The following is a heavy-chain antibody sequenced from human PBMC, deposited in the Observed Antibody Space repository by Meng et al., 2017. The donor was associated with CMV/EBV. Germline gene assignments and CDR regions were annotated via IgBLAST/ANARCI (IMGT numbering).Heavy chain of an antibody. V-gene: IGHV3-7*01. CDR1: GFTFSSYW. CDR3: ARYKNVGY. J-gene: IGHJ4*02. Sequence: GESLKISCAASGFTFSSYWMSWVRQAPGKGLEWVATIKEDGSDKYYVDSVKGRFTISRDNAKNSLYLQMNSLRAEDTAVYYCARYKNVGYWGQGTLVTVSS. D-gene: IGHD1-1*01. CDR2: IKEDGSDK.